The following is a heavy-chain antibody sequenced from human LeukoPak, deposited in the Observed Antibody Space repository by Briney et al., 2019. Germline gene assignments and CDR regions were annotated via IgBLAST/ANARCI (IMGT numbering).Heavy chain of an antibody. Sequence: GGSLRLSCAASGFTFSSYGMHWVRQAPGKGLEWVAFIRYDGSNKYYADSVKGRFTISRDNSKNTLYLQMNSLRAEDTAVYYCAKDPYYYGSGSHYYMDAWGKGTTVTISS. CDR1: GFTFSSYG. D-gene: IGHD3-10*01. J-gene: IGHJ6*03. CDR2: IRYDGSNK. CDR3: AKDPYYYGSGSHYYMDA. V-gene: IGHV3-30*02.